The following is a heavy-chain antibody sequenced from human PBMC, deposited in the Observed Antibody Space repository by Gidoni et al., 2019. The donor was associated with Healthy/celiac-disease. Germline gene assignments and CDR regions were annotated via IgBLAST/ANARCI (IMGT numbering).Heavy chain of an antibody. J-gene: IGHJ4*02. V-gene: IGHV4-39*01. D-gene: IGHD2-2*01. CDR1: GGSISSSSYY. CDR3: ARQADIVVVPAASNDY. CDR2: IYYSGST. Sequence: QLQLQASGPGLVKPSETLSLTCTVSGGSISSSSYYWGWIRQPPGKGLEWIGSIYYSGSTYYNPSLKRRVTISVDTAKNQFALKLSSVTAADTAVYYCARQADIVVVPAASNDYWGQGTLVTVSS.